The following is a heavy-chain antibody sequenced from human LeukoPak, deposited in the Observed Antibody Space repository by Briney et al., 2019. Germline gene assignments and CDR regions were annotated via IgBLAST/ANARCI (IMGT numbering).Heavy chain of an antibody. D-gene: IGHD3-10*01. CDR1: GFTFSAYA. Sequence: GGSLRLSCSASGFTFSAYAMYWVRQAPGKGLEYVSGISSNGGSSFYADSVKGRFTISRDNSKNTLYLQMSSLRAEDTAVYYCARDLWFGQGGFDYWGQGTLVTVSS. CDR3: ARDLWFGQGGFDY. CDR2: ISSNGGSS. J-gene: IGHJ4*02. V-gene: IGHV3-64*04.